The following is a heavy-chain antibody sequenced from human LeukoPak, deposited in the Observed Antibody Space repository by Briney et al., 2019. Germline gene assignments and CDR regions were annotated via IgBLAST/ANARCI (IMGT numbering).Heavy chain of an antibody. Sequence: GGSLRLSCAVSGFTFSSSVMSWVHQAPGKGLEWVSSISGSGDNTVYADSVKGRFTISRDNSKSTMYLQMNSLRAEDTAVYYCAKGYDSSGYSFDYWGQGTLVTVSS. CDR1: GFTFSSSV. CDR2: ISGSGDNT. V-gene: IGHV3-23*01. CDR3: AKGYDSSGYSFDY. J-gene: IGHJ4*02. D-gene: IGHD3-22*01.